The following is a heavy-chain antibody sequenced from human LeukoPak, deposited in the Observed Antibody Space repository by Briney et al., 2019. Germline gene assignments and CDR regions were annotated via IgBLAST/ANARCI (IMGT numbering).Heavy chain of an antibody. CDR3: ARLYYGSGSFAYYYMGV. J-gene: IGHJ6*03. D-gene: IGHD3-10*01. Sequence: SETLSLTCTVSGGSISSSSYYWGWIRQPPGKGLEWIGSIYYSGSTYYNPSLKSRVTISVDTSKNQFSLKLSSVTAADTAVYYCARLYYGSGSFAYYYMGVWGKGTTVTVSS. CDR2: IYYSGST. V-gene: IGHV4-39*01. CDR1: GGSISSSSYY.